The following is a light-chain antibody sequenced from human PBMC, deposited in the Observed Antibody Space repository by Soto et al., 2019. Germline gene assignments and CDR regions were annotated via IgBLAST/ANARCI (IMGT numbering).Light chain of an antibody. CDR1: SSNIGAGHD. J-gene: IGLJ1*01. CDR2: GNS. Sequence: QSVLTQPPSVSGAPGQRVTISCTGSSSNIGAGHDVHWYQQLPGTAPKLLIYGNSNRPSGVPDRFSGSKSGTSASLAITGLQAEDEADYYCHSYDSSLSGYVFGTGTKLTVL. V-gene: IGLV1-40*01. CDR3: HSYDSSLSGYV.